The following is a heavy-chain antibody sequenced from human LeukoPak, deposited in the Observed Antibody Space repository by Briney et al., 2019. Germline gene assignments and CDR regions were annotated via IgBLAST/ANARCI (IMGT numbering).Heavy chain of an antibody. CDR3: ARVRDAYNSIDFDY. J-gene: IGHJ4*02. D-gene: IGHD5-24*01. Sequence: SETLSLTCTVSGGSISNYYWSWIRQPPGKGLEWIGYIYYSGSTNYNPSLKSRVSISVDTSKNQFSLKLSSVTAADTAVYYCARVRDAYNSIDFDYWGQGTLVTVSS. CDR1: GGSISNYY. CDR2: IYYSGST. V-gene: IGHV4-59*01.